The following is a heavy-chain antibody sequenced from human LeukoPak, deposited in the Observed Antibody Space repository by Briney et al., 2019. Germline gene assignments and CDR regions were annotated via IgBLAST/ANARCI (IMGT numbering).Heavy chain of an antibody. Sequence: PSETLSLTCTVSGGSISSYYWSWIRQPPGKGLEWIGYIYYSGSTNYNPSLKSRVTISVDTSKNQFSLKLSSVTAADTAVYYCARDGYSSGWYHTSNWFDPWGQGTLVTVSS. D-gene: IGHD6-19*01. CDR1: GGSISSYY. CDR2: IYYSGST. J-gene: IGHJ5*02. V-gene: IGHV4-59*01. CDR3: ARDGYSSGWYHTSNWFDP.